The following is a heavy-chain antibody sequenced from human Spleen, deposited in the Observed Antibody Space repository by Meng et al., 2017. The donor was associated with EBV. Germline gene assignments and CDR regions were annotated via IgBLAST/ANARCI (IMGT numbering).Heavy chain of an antibody. CDR1: GGSFSDYY. D-gene: IGHD2-21*02. CDR2: INPSGST. J-gene: IGHJ4*02. CDR3: ARGGVVTASYFDF. V-gene: IGHV4-34*10. Sequence: QGQPQEAGPGLGKPPPTLSLTCSVYGGSFSDYYWTWIRQPPGKGLQWIGEINPSGSTNFNPSLQSRVTMSVDTSDNQFSLKLRSVTAADTAIYYCARGGVVTASYFDFWGQGTLVTVSS.